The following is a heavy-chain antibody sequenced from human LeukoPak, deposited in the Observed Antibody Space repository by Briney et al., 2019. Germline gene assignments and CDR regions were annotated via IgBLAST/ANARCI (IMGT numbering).Heavy chain of an antibody. CDR3: ARTPRRYCSGGSCYWFDP. Sequence: SGTLSLTCAVSGGSISSTNWWSWVRQPPGKGLEWIGEIYRSGTTNYKPSLKSRVTISLDKSRNHFSLKLTSVTAADSAVYYCARTPRRYCSGGSCYWFDPWGQGTLVTVSS. CDR1: GGSISSTNW. D-gene: IGHD2-15*01. J-gene: IGHJ5*02. CDR2: IYRSGTT. V-gene: IGHV4-4*02.